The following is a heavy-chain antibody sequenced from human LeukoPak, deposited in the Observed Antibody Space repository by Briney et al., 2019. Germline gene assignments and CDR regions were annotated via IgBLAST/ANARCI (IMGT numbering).Heavy chain of an antibody. V-gene: IGHV3-49*04. Sequence: GGSLRLSCTASGFTFGDYAMSWVRQAPGKGLEWVGFIRSKAYGGTTEYAASVKGRFTISRDDSKSIAYLQTNSLKTEDTAVYYCTRVYCSSTSCYRVLGFDYWGQGTLVTVSS. CDR2: IRSKAYGGTT. J-gene: IGHJ4*02. D-gene: IGHD2-2*02. CDR1: GFTFGDYA. CDR3: TRVYCSSTSCYRVLGFDY.